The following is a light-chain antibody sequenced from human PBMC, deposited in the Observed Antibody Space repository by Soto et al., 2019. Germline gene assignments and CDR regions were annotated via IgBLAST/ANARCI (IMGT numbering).Light chain of an antibody. V-gene: IGKV3-15*01. J-gene: IGKJ1*01. CDR2: GAS. Sequence: EIGMTQSPATLSAPPGQRATFSCRASQSVSTNLAWYQQKPGQAPRLLIYGASIRAAGILARFSGSGSGPEFTLTIRTLQSEDFGIYYRQHYNSWHPWTFGQGTKVDIK. CDR3: QHYNSWHPWT. CDR1: QSVSTN.